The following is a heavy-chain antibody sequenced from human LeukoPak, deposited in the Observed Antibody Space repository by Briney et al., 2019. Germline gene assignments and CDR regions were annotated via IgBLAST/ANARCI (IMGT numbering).Heavy chain of an antibody. J-gene: IGHJ3*02. Sequence: SETLSLTCTVSGGSLRSYYGRWIRQPPGKGLEWFWYIYYSGSTNYNPPLKSRVTISVDTSKNQFSLKLTSVTAADTAVYYCARLFEPAAFSDAFDIWGQGTMVTVSS. CDR3: ARLFEPAAFSDAFDI. CDR1: GGSLRSYY. V-gene: IGHV4-59*08. CDR2: IYYSGST. D-gene: IGHD2-2*01.